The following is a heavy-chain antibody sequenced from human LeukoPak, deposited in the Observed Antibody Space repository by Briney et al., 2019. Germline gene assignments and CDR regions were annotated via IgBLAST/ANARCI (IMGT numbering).Heavy chain of an antibody. V-gene: IGHV4-4*02. J-gene: IGHJ4*02. CDR3: AREHSYGSGSYYIDY. CDR2: IYHSGST. CDR1: GDSISSSNW. D-gene: IGHD3-10*01. Sequence: SGTLSLTCAVSGDSISSSNWWSWDRQPPGKGLEWIGEIYHSGSTNYNPSLKSRVTISVDKSKNQVSLKLSSVTAADTALYYCAREHSYGSGSYYIDYWGQGTLVTVSS.